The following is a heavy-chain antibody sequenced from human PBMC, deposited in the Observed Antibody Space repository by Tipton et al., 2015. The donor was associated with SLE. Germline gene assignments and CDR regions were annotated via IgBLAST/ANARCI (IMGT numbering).Heavy chain of an antibody. Sequence: TLSLTCDVSGYSLSNGYYWGWIRQTPGKGLEWIGIIYYSGGAKYNPSLKNRVSMSVDRSKDQVSLRMRSVTAADAATYYCARCHYDSWSGYYDTFFDYWGQGILVTVSS. J-gene: IGHJ4*02. CDR2: IYYSGGA. V-gene: IGHV4-38-2*01. CDR3: ARCHYDSWSGYYDTFFDY. D-gene: IGHD3-3*01. CDR1: GYSLSNGYY.